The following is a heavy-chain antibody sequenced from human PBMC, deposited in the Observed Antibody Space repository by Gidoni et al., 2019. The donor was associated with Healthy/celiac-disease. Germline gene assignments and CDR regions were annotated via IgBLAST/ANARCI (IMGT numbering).Heavy chain of an antibody. J-gene: IGHJ3*02. CDR1: GGSISSGDSY. CDR2: IYYSGST. CDR3: ARYIVVVPADVSNHAFDI. Sequence: QVQLQESGPGLVKPSQTLSLTCTVSGGSISSGDSYWSWIRQPPGKGLEWIGYIYYSGSTYYNPSLKSRVTISVDTSKNQFSLKLSSVTAADTAVYYCARYIVVVPADVSNHAFDIWGQGTMVTVSS. D-gene: IGHD2-2*01. V-gene: IGHV4-30-4*01.